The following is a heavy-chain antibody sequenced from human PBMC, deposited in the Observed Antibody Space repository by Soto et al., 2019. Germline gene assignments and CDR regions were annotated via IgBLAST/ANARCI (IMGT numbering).Heavy chain of an antibody. CDR1: GFTFSSFS. CDR3: ARDKAWEAAAGVNWFDP. J-gene: IGHJ5*02. V-gene: IGHV3-21*01. D-gene: IGHD6-13*01. CDR2: ISSSSSYI. Sequence: GSLRLSFAASGFTFSSFSMNWVSQAPGKGLEWVSSISSSSSYIYYADSVTCRFTISRDNAKNSLYLQMNSLRAEDTDVYYCARDKAWEAAAGVNWFDPWGQGTLVTVSS.